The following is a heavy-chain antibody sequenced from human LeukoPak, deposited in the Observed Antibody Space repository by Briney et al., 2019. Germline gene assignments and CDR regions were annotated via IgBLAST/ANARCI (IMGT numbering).Heavy chain of an antibody. CDR3: AREVTTMTTGWFDP. Sequence: SETLSLTCGVSGESVSGFRWTWIRQPPGKGLEWLGSLQSRVSISIDTSKNQISLKLYSVTAADTAVYYCAREVTTMTTGWFDPWGRGTPVTVS. CDR1: GESVSGFR. V-gene: IGHV4-4*08. J-gene: IGHJ5*02. D-gene: IGHD4-17*01.